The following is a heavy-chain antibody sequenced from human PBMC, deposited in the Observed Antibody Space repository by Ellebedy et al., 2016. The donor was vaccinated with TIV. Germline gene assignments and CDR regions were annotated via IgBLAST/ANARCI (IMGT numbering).Heavy chain of an antibody. CDR3: AKDPDVSTYYYGSGSYSYFDY. V-gene: IGHV3-23*01. CDR1: GFTFSSYA. D-gene: IGHD3-10*01. CDR2: ISGSGGST. Sequence: LSLTCAASGFTFSSYAMSWVRQTPGKGLEWVSAISGSGGSTYYAGSVKGRFTISRDNSKNTLYLQMNSLRAEDTAVYYCAKDPDVSTYYYGSGSYSYFDYWGQGTLVTVSS. J-gene: IGHJ4*02.